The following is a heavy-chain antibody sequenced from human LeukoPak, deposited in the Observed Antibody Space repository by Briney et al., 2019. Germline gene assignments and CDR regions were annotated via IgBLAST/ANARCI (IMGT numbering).Heavy chain of an antibody. D-gene: IGHD3-16*01. CDR3: ARETSQKGAHYMDV. J-gene: IGHJ6*03. Sequence: PSETLSLTCTVSGGSISSYYWSWIRQPPGNGLEYIGYIYYSGYTNYNPSLKSRVTISVDTSKNQFSLKLSSVTAADTAVYYCARETSQKGAHYMDVWGKGTRVTISS. CDR1: GGSISSYY. CDR2: IYYSGYT. V-gene: IGHV4-59*01.